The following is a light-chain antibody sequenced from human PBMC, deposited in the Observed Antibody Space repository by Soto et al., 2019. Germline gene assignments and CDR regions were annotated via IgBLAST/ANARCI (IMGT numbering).Light chain of an antibody. CDR3: QHYYTYPWT. CDR2: MAS. CDR1: QTIMTY. V-gene: IGKV1-5*03. J-gene: IGKJ1*01. Sequence: DIQMTQSPSSLSASVGDEVTITCRASQTIMTYLNWYQLKPGKAPKLLIYMASSLQSEVPSRFSGSGSGTEFTLTISSLQPDDFASYYCQHYYTYPWTFGQGTKVDIK.